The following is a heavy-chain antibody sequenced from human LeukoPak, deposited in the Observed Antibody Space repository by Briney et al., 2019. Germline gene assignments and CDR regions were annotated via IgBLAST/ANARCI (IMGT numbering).Heavy chain of an antibody. CDR3: ARDNPPDY. Sequence: GESLRLSCAASGFTFSSYSMNWVRQAPGKGLEWVANIKQDGSEKSYVESVRGRFTISRDNAKNSLYLQLNSLRAEDTALYYCARDNPPDYWGQGTLVTVSS. CDR1: GFTFSSYS. V-gene: IGHV3-7*03. J-gene: IGHJ4*02. CDR2: IKQDGSEK.